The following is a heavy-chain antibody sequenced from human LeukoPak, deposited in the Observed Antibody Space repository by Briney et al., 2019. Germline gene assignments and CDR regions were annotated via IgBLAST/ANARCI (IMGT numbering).Heavy chain of an antibody. D-gene: IGHD3-9*01. Sequence: AGTLSLTFSVSGGSISSYSWTLIRQPPGKGLEWIGFIDYSGSSNYNPSLKSRVTISADPSTNHFSLNLTSVTAADTAVYFCARDHPVADWAPDIWGRGTMVTV. CDR1: GGSISSYS. V-gene: IGHV4-59*13. CDR3: ARDHPVADWAPDI. CDR2: IDYSGSS. J-gene: IGHJ3*02.